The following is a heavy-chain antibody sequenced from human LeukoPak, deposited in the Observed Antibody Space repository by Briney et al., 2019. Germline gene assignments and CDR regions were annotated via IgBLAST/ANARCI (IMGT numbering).Heavy chain of an antibody. J-gene: IGHJ4*02. CDR3: ARGTIFVLDY. CDR1: GFTFSSYE. D-gene: IGHD1-14*01. Sequence: GGSLRLSCAASGFTFSSYEMNWVRQAPGKGLEWVSYISSSGSTIYYADSVKGRFTISRDNAKNSLYLQMNSLRAEDTAVYYCARGTIFVLDYWGQGTLVTVSS. CDR2: ISSSGSTI. V-gene: IGHV3-48*03.